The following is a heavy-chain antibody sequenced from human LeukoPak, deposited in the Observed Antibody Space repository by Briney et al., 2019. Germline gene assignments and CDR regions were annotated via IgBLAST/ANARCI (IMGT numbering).Heavy chain of an antibody. Sequence: GESLKISCRGSGFSFTTYWIGWVRQMPGKGLEWMGMIYPSDSDARYSPSLQGHVTISADKSTSTAYLQWSSLKASDTAMYYCARLYCDILTGYYQYYFDYWGQGTLVTVSS. CDR2: IYPSDSDA. CDR3: ARLYCDILTGYYQYYFDY. D-gene: IGHD3-9*01. V-gene: IGHV5-51*01. CDR1: GFSFTTYW. J-gene: IGHJ4*02.